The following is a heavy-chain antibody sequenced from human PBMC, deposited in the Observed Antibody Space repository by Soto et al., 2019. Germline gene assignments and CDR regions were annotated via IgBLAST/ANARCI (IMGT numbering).Heavy chain of an antibody. CDR3: ARDKDRPQLGGNYYYILDV. CDR2: IIPSFRRP. V-gene: IGHV1-69*12. J-gene: IGHJ6*02. D-gene: IGHD3-3*02. CDR1: GGTFSTSA. Sequence: QVQLEQSGAEVKKPGSSVRVSCKASGGTFSTSAISWVRQAPGQGLEWMGGIIPSFRRPDYAQKFQGRVTVTAYESTSTAYMELSGLRSDDTAVYYCARDKDRPQLGGNYYYILDVWGQGTTITVSS.